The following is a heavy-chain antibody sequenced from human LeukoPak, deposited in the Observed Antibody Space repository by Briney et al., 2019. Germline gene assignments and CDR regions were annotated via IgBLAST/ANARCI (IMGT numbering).Heavy chain of an antibody. Sequence: SETLSLTCAVSADSFSSHYWTWIRQPPGKGLEWIGYISYIGSTNYNPSLKSRVTISIDTSKNQFSLKLSSVTAADTAAYYCARDLVTVTKGFDIWGQGTMVSVSS. CDR1: ADSFSSHY. J-gene: IGHJ3*02. D-gene: IGHD4-17*01. CDR3: ARDLVTVTKGFDI. V-gene: IGHV4-59*11. CDR2: ISYIGST.